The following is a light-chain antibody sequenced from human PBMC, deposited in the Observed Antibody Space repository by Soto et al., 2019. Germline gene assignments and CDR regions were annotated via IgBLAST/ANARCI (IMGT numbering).Light chain of an antibody. CDR3: QQYGSSPPIT. Sequence: IALTQSPGTLSLSPGERATLSRRASQSVSNNYLAWYQQKPGQAPRLLIYGASNRATGIPDRFSGSGSGTDFTLTIDNVEPEDSAVYFCQQYGSSPPITFGQGRLLEIK. CDR1: QSVSNNY. CDR2: GAS. V-gene: IGKV3-20*01. J-gene: IGKJ5*01.